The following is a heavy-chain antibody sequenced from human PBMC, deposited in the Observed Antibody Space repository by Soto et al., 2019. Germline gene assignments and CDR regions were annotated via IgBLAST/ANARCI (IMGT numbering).Heavy chain of an antibody. J-gene: IGHJ6*03. CDR1: GFTFSGSA. V-gene: IGHV3-73*01. CDR3: TRRRKGEYSSSWQLPPDQIMDV. Sequence: EVQLVESGGGLVQPGGSLKLSCAASGFTFSGSAMHWVRQASGKGLEWVGRIRSKANSYATAYAASVKGRFTISRDDSKNTAYLQMNSLKTEDTAVYYCTRRRKGEYSSSWQLPPDQIMDVWGKGTTVTVSS. CDR2: IRSKANSYAT. D-gene: IGHD6-13*01.